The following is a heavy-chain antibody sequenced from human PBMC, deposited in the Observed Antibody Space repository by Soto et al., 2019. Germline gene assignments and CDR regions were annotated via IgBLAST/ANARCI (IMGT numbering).Heavy chain of an antibody. J-gene: IGHJ4*02. CDR1: GFIFNSYS. Sequence: QVQLVESGGGVVQPGTSLRLSCAASGFIFNSYSIHWVRQAPGKGLEWVAVISYDGNTQYYGDSLKGRFIVSRENSKNTAYLQMNDLRADDTAVYCAKVSRASRISTPDFDSWGQGTLVTVSS. CDR2: ISYDGNTQ. V-gene: IGHV3-30-3*01. CDR3: AKVSRASRISTPDFDS.